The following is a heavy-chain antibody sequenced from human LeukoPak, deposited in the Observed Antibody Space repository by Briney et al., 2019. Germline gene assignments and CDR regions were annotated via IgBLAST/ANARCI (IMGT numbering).Heavy chain of an antibody. V-gene: IGHV1-2*02. Sequence: GASVTVSCKASGYTFTDYYMHWVRQAPGQGLEWMGWINAKSGDTKYAQKFQARVTMTRDTSITTTYMEVSRLSSDDTAVYYCARDLDVVVVAAYDYWGQGTLVTVSS. CDR1: GYTFTDYY. CDR2: INAKSGDT. D-gene: IGHD2-15*01. CDR3: ARDLDVVVVAAYDY. J-gene: IGHJ4*02.